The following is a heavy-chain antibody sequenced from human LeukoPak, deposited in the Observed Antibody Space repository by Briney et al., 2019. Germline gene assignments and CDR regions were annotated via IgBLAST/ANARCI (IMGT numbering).Heavy chain of an antibody. V-gene: IGHV4-61*08. CDR2: IYHSGST. Sequence: SETLSLTCTVSGGSISSGGYYWSWIRQHPGKGLEWIGYIYHSGSTYYNPSLKSRVTISVDTSRTQFSLKVSSVTAADTAVYYCAREGTSSHRLDVWGQGTTVTVSS. CDR3: AREGTSSHRLDV. J-gene: IGHJ6*02. CDR1: GGSISSGGYY. D-gene: IGHD2-2*01.